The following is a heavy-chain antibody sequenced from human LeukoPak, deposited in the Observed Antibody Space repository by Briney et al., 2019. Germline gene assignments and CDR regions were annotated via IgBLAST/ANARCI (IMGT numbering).Heavy chain of an antibody. D-gene: IGHD4-17*01. Sequence: PGGSLRLSCAASGFTFSSDWMHWVRQAPGEGLVWVSCITNDASSTSYADSVKGRFTLSRDNAKNTLYLEMSSLRAEDTAVYYCVRDSSVTRMDVWGKGTTVTVSS. CDR1: GFTFSSDW. J-gene: IGHJ6*04. CDR3: VRDSSVTRMDV. CDR2: ITNDASST. V-gene: IGHV3-74*01.